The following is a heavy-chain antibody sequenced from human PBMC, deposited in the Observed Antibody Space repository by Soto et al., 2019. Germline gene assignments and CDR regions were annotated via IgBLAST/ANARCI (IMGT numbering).Heavy chain of an antibody. V-gene: IGHV1-18*04. J-gene: IGHJ4*02. Sequence: SVKVSFKASCYTSTNYAFTWVRQAPGQGLEWMGWISAYNGNTDYARKLQGRVTMTRDTSTSTAYMELRTLTSDDSAVYYCATEGSRSGRPRPHTYLDYWGQGTLVTSPQ. D-gene: IGHD2-15*01. CDR3: ATEGSRSGRPRPHTYLDY. CDR2: ISAYNGNT. CDR1: CYTSTNYA.